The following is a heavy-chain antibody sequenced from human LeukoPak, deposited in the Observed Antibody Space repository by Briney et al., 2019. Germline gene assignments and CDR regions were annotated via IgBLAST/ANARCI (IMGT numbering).Heavy chain of an antibody. CDR3: ARLYQQSKWKYYYYYMDV. D-gene: IGHD1-1*01. Sequence: SETLSLTRSVSGASFSTNYWSWIRQPPGRGLEWIGYVFDSGSTNYNPSLKSRVTISVGTSTKQFSLRLSSVTAADTAVYYCARLYQQSKWKYYYYYMDVWGKGTAVTVSS. CDR2: VFDSGST. CDR1: GASFSTNY. V-gene: IGHV4-59*01. J-gene: IGHJ6*03.